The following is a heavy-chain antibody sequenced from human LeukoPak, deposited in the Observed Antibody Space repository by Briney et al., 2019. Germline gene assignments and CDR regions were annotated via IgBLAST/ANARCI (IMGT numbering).Heavy chain of an antibody. J-gene: IGHJ3*02. V-gene: IGHV3-7*03. CDR3: ASDRIRERAFDI. D-gene: IGHD1-1*01. CDR2: TKQDGSEK. CDR1: GFTFSSYW. Sequence: GGSLRLSCAASGFTFSSYWMSWVRQAPGKGLEWVTTTKQDGSEKYYVDSVKGRFTISRDNAKNSVYLQMNSLRAEDTAVYYCASDRIRERAFDIWGQGTMVTVSS.